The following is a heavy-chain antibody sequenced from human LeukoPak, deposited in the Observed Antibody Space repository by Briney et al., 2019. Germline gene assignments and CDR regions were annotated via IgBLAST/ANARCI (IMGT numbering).Heavy chain of an antibody. V-gene: IGHV1-2*02. J-gene: IGHJ3*02. CDR2: INPNSGGT. D-gene: IGHD3-3*01. CDR1: GYTFTSYG. CDR3: ARGDFRSGI. Sequence: ASVKVSCKASGYTFTSYGISWVRQAPGQGLEWMGWINPNSGGTNYAQKFQGRVTMTWDTSISTAYMELNRLRSDDTAVYYCARGDFRSGIWGQGTMVTVSS.